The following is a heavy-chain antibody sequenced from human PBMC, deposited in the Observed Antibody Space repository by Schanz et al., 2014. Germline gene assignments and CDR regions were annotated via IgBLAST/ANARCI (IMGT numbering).Heavy chain of an antibody. CDR3: AKSSPYYGSGSFPSNAYGMDV. Sequence: EVQLVESGGDLVQPGRSLRLSCAASGFTFDEYGMHWVRQAPGKGLEWVSTIGGSGGTTYYADSVRGRFTISRDNSKNTLFLQMNSLRAEDTAVYYCAKSSPYYGSGSFPSNAYGMDVWGQGTAVTVSS. J-gene: IGHJ6*02. CDR2: IGGSGGTT. V-gene: IGHV3-23*04. D-gene: IGHD3-10*01. CDR1: GFTFDEYG.